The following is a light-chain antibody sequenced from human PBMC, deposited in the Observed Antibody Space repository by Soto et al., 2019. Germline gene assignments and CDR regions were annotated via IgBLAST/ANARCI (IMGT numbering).Light chain of an antibody. V-gene: IGKV3-20*01. CDR3: HQSGSSPLT. CDR1: QTLASNF. J-gene: IGKJ3*01. CDR2: STS. Sequence: DIVLTQFPGTLSLSPGETATLSCRASQTLASNFLVWYQQKPGQAPRLLISSTSRRATGIPDRFNGSGSGTDFTLTISRLDPEDFAVYYCHQSGSSPLTFGPGTKVDVK.